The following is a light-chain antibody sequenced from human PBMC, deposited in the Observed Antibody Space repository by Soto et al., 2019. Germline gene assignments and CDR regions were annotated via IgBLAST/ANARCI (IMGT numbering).Light chain of an antibody. J-gene: IGLJ3*02. CDR3: CSYVGSSTWV. Sequence: QSALTQPASVSGSPGQSITISCTGTSSDVGSYNLVSWYQQHPGKAPKLMIYEGSERPSGVSNRFSGSKSGNTASLTISGIQAEDEADYYCCSYVGSSTWVFGGGTKLTVL. CDR1: SSDVGSYNL. CDR2: EGS. V-gene: IGLV2-23*01.